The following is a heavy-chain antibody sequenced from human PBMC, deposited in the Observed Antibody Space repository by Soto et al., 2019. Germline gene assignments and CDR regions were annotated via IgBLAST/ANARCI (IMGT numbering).Heavy chain of an antibody. V-gene: IGHV1-18*01. CDR3: ASYREQLVLYGMDV. CDR1: GYTFTSYV. CDR2: ISAYNGNT. Sequence: QVQLVQSGAEVKKPGASVKVSCKASGYTFTSYVISWVRQAPGQGLEWMGWISAYNGNTNYAQKLQGRVTMSTDTSTSTAYMELRSLRSDDTAVYYCASYREQLVLYGMDVWGQGTTVTVSS. J-gene: IGHJ6*02. D-gene: IGHD6-13*01.